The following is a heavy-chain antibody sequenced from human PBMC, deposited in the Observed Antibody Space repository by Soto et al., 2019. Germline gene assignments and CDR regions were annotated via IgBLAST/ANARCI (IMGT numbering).Heavy chain of an antibody. CDR3: ARAVTTWSGYLAIHPGVEDV. D-gene: IGHD3-3*01. CDR2: IYYSGST. J-gene: IGHJ6*02. V-gene: IGHV4-31*03. CDR1: GGSISSGGYY. Sequence: QVQLQESGPGLVKPSQTLSLTCTVSGGSISSGGYYWSWIRQHPGKGLEWIGYIYYSGSTYYNPSLKSRVTISVDTSKNQFSLKLSSVTAADTAVYYCARAVTTWSGYLAIHPGVEDVWGQGTTVTVSS.